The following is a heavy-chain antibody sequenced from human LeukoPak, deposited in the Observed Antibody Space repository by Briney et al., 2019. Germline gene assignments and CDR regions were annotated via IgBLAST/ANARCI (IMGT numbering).Heavy chain of an antibody. J-gene: IGHJ4*02. CDR1: GYSFTSYW. D-gene: IGHD2-15*01. CDR3: ARARYCSGGRCYFDY. Sequence: GESLKISCEGSGYSFTSYWIGWVRQMPGKGLEWRGIIYPGDSDTRYSPSFQGQVTISADKSISTAYLQWSSLKASDTAMYYCARARYCSGGRCYFDYWGQGTLVTVSS. V-gene: IGHV5-51*01. CDR2: IYPGDSDT.